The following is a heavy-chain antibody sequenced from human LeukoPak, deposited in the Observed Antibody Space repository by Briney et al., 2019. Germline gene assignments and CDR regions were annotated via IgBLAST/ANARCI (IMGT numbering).Heavy chain of an antibody. V-gene: IGHV3-23*01. Sequence: GGSLRLSCAASGFTFSSYAMSWVRRAPGKGLEWVSAISGSGGSTYYADSVKGRFTISRDNSKNTLYLQMNSLRAEDTAVYYCAKDLNYDFWSGAFDYWGQGTLVTVSS. CDR1: GFTFSSYA. CDR3: AKDLNYDFWSGAFDY. CDR2: ISGSGGST. J-gene: IGHJ4*02. D-gene: IGHD3-3*01.